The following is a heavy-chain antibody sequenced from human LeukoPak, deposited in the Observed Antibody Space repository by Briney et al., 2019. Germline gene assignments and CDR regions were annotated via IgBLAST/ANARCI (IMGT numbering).Heavy chain of an antibody. Sequence: SRTLSLTCTVSGGSISSGGYYWSWIRQHPGKGLEWIGYIYYSGSTYYNPSLKSRVTISVDTSKNQFSLKLSSVTAADTAVYYCARVGVLEWLSNNWFDPWGQGTLVTVSS. D-gene: IGHD3-3*01. V-gene: IGHV4-31*03. J-gene: IGHJ5*02. CDR2: IYYSGST. CDR3: ARVGVLEWLSNNWFDP. CDR1: GGSISSGGYY.